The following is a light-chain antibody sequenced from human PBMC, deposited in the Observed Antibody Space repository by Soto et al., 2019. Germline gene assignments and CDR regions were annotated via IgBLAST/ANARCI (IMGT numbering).Light chain of an antibody. Sequence: QSVLTQPPSASGTPGQRVTISCSGSSSNIGSSHVYWYQQLPGTAPKLLMYRNNQRPSGVPDRFSGSKFGTAASLAISGLRSEDEAVYYCASWDDRLGAVIFGGGTKLTVL. V-gene: IGLV1-47*01. CDR2: RNN. J-gene: IGLJ2*01. CDR3: ASWDDRLGAVI. CDR1: SSNIGSSH.